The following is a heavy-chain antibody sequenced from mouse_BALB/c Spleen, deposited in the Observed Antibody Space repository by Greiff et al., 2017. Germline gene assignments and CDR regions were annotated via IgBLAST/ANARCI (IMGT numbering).Heavy chain of an antibody. D-gene: IGHD2-14*01. V-gene: IGHV3-6*02. CDR3: ARQYRYDDFDY. Sequence: ESGPGLVKPSQSLSLTCSVTGYSITSGYYWNWIRQFPGNKLEWMGYISYDGSNNYNPSLKNRISITRDTSKNQFFLKLNSVTTEDTATYYCARQYRYDDFDYWGQGTTLTVSS. CDR2: ISYDGSN. CDR1: GYSITSGYY. J-gene: IGHJ2*01.